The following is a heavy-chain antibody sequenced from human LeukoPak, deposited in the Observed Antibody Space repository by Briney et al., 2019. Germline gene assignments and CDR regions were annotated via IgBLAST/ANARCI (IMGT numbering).Heavy chain of an antibody. Sequence: PSETLSLTCTVSGGSISSYYWSWIRQPAGKGLEWIGRIYTSGSTNYNPSLESRVTMSLGTSKNQISLELCSVTAADTAVYYCARDRVSGWFGETLTADGLDVWGQGTTVTVSS. J-gene: IGHJ6*01. V-gene: IGHV4-4*07. CDR1: GGSISSYY. D-gene: IGHD3-10*01. CDR2: IYTSGST. CDR3: ARDRVSGWFGETLTADGLDV.